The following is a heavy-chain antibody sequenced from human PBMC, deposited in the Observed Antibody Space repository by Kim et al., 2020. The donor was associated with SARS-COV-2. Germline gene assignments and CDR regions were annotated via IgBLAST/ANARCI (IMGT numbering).Heavy chain of an antibody. CDR1: GGSFSGYY. V-gene: IGHV4-34*01. Sequence: SETLSLTCAVYGGSFSGYYWSWIRQPPGKGLEWIGEINHSGSTNYNPSLKSRVTISVDTSKNQFSLKLSSVTAADTAVYYCARASTGYSSSWYLPDYYYMDVWGKGTTVTVSS. D-gene: IGHD6-13*01. CDR3: ARASTGYSSSWYLPDYYYMDV. CDR2: INHSGST. J-gene: IGHJ6*03.